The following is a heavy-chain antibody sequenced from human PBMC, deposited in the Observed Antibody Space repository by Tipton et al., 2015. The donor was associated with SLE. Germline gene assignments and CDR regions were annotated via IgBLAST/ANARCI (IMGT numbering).Heavy chain of an antibody. V-gene: IGHV1-69*05. CDR3: AGRYCSDTTCSLDY. CDR2: TVPTFATA. CDR1: GDTFSDYA. Sequence: QLVQSGAEVKKPGSSVKVSCKASGDTFSDYAFSWVRQAPGQGLEWMGGTVPTFATANYAQNFQGRITITTDESTSTVYMEMSSLRSDDTAVYYCAGRYCSDTTCSLDYWGQGTLVTVPS. J-gene: IGHJ4*02. D-gene: IGHD2-15*01.